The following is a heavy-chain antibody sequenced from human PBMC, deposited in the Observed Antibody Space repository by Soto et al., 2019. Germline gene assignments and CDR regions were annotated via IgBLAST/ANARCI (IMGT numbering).Heavy chain of an antibody. V-gene: IGHV3-30-3*01. D-gene: IGHD3-22*01. J-gene: IGHJ4*02. Sequence: GGSLRLSCAASGFTFSSYAMQWVRHAPGKGLEWVAVISYDGSNKYYADSVKGRFTISRDNSKNTLYLQMNSLRAEDTAVYYCARDPLYYYDSSGYFDYWGQGTLVTVSS. CDR1: GFTFSSYA. CDR3: ARDPLYYYDSSGYFDY. CDR2: ISYDGSNK.